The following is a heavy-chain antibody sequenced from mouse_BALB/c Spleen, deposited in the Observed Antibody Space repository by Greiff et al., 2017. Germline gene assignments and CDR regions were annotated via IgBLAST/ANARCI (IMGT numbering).Heavy chain of an antibody. V-gene: IGHV5-17*02. CDR1: GFTFSSFG. J-gene: IGHJ1*01. D-gene: IGHD2-4*01. CDR3: ARSPHYDSYWYFDV. CDR2: ISSGSSTI. Sequence: EVQLVESGGGLVQPGGSRKLSCAASGFTFSSFGMHWVRQAPEKGLEWVAYISSGSSTIYYADTVKGRFTISRDNPKNTLFLQMTSLRSEDTAMYYCARSPHYDSYWYFDVWGAGTTVTVSS.